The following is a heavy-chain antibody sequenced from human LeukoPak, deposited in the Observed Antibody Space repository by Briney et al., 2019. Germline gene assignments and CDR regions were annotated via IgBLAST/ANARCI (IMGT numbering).Heavy chain of an antibody. J-gene: IGHJ4*02. D-gene: IGHD6-19*01. CDR1: GFTFSSYW. V-gene: IGHV3-74*01. CDR3: ARGLAVAGAIIDY. CDR2: INSDGSST. Sequence: GGSLRLSCAASGFTFSSYWMHWVRQAPGKGLVWVSRINSDGSSTSYADSVKGRFTISRDDAKNSLYLQMNSLRAEDTAVYYCARGLAVAGAIIDYWGQGTLVTVSS.